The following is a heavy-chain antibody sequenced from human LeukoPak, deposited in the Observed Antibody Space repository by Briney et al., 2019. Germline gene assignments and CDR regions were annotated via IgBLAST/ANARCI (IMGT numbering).Heavy chain of an antibody. J-gene: IGHJ4*02. CDR3: ARHDSFIPF. CDR2: ISDSGGST. V-gene: IGHV3-23*01. CDR1: GFTFSDYA. D-gene: IGHD3-16*02. Sequence: PGGSLRLSCVASGFTFSDYAMSWVRQAPGKGLEWVSGISDSGGSTYYTDSVKGRCTISRDNSKKTVSLQMNNLRAEDTAVYFCARHDSFIPFWGQETLVTVTS.